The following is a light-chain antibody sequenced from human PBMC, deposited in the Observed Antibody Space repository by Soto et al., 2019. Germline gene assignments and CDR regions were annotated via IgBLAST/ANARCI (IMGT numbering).Light chain of an antibody. CDR3: LQDYNYPRT. CDR2: GAS. CDR1: QDITSY. Sequence: AIQLPQSPSSLSASVVDSVTIACRASQDITSYLAWYQQKPGKAPNLLIYGASTLQSGVPSRFSGSGSGTDLTLTISSLQPEDFATYYCLQDYNYPRTFGLGTKVDIK. J-gene: IGKJ1*01. V-gene: IGKV1-6*02.